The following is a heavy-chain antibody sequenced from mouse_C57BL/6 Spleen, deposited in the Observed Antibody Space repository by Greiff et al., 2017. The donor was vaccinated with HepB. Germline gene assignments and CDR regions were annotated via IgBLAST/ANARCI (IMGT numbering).Heavy chain of an antibody. D-gene: IGHD2-1*01. CDR1: GYTFTSYG. CDR2: IYPRSGNT. J-gene: IGHJ2*01. Sequence: VKLQQSGAELARPGASVKLSCKASGYTFTSYGISWVKQRTGQGLEWIGEIYPRSGNTYYNEKFKGKATLTADKSSSTAYMELRSLTSEDSAVYFCARWDGNPSGYSDYWGQGTTLTVSS. CDR3: ARWDGNPSGYSDY. V-gene: IGHV1-81*01.